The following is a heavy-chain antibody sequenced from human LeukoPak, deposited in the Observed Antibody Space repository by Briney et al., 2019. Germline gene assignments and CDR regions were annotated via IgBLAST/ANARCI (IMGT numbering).Heavy chain of an antibody. Sequence: PGGSLRLSCAASGFTFSSYGMHWVRQAPGKGLEWVAFIRYDGNNKNYADSVKGRFTISRDNSKNTPYLQMNSLRAENTAVYYCAKGYGWVASYYYYYMDVWGKGTTVTISS. CDR1: GFTFSSYG. J-gene: IGHJ6*03. CDR3: AKGYGWVASYYYYYMDV. D-gene: IGHD2-8*02. V-gene: IGHV3-30*02. CDR2: IRYDGNNK.